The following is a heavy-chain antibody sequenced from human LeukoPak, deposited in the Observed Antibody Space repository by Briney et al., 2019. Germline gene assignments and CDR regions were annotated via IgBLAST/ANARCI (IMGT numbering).Heavy chain of an antibody. CDR3: ARNVEGYNDY. CDR1: GFTFSTYP. Sequence: GGSLRLSCDASGFTFSTYPMHWVRQAPGKGLEWLTLISPDGNNEDYADSVKGRFTVSRDNSKNTLYLQMNSLRAEDTAIYYCARNVEGYNDYWGQGTLVTVSS. D-gene: IGHD5-24*01. CDR2: ISPDGNNE. V-gene: IGHV3-30*04. J-gene: IGHJ4*02.